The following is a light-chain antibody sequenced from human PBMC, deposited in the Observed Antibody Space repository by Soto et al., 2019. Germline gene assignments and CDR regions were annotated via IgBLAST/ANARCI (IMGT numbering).Light chain of an antibody. CDR1: SSDVGGYKY. Sequence: QSVLTQPRSVSGSPGQSVTISCTGTSSDVGGYKYVSWYQQHPGKAPKFMIYDVSKRPSGVPDRFSGSKSGNTASLTISGLQAEDEADYYCCSYAGSYTLLFGGGTQLTVL. J-gene: IGLJ2*01. CDR2: DVS. V-gene: IGLV2-11*01. CDR3: CSYAGSYTLL.